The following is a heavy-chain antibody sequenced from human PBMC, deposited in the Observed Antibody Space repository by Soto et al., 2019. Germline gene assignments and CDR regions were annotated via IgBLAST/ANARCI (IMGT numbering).Heavy chain of an antibody. Sequence: SLRLSGAASGFTVSSNYISWVCQAPGKGLEWVSVIYSGGSTYYADSVKGRFTISRDNSKNTLYLQMNSLRAEDTAVYYCARLIKSRDAFDIWGQGTMVTV. CDR3: ARLIKSRDAFDI. J-gene: IGHJ3*02. CDR2: IYSGGST. D-gene: IGHD2-8*01. V-gene: IGHV3-53*01. CDR1: GFTVSSNY.